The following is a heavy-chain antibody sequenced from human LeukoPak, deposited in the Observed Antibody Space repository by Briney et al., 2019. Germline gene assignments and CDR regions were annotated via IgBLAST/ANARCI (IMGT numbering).Heavy chain of an antibody. CDR3: ARGWDTAGTGWFDP. CDR2: IYYSGST. J-gene: IGHJ5*02. Sequence: PSQTLSLTCTVSGGSISSGGYYWSWIRQHPGKGLEWIGYIYYSGSTYYNPSLKSRVTISVDTSKNQFFLKLSSVTAADTAVYYCARGWDTAGTGWFDPWGQGTLVTVSS. V-gene: IGHV4-31*03. D-gene: IGHD1-1*01. CDR1: GGSISSGGYY.